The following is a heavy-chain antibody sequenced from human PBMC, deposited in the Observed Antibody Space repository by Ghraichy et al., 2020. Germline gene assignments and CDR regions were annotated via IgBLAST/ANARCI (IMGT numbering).Heavy chain of an antibody. CDR2: SRGKARSYST. V-gene: IGHV3-72*01. J-gene: IGHJ4*02. D-gene: IGHD3-10*01. CDR3: TRVAGSGSYRELDY. Sequence: GESLNISCAASGFILSDHWMDWVRQAPGKGLEWVGRSRGKARSYSTEYAASVKGRVTISRDDSKSLLYLQMNNLKTEDTAVYYCTRVAGSGSYRELDYWGQGTLVTVSS. CDR1: GFILSDHW.